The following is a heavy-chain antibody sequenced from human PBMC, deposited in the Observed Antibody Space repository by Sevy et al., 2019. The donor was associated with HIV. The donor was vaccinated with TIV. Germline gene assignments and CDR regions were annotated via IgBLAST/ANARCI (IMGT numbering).Heavy chain of an antibody. Sequence: GGSLGLSCAASGFTFIRYNMNWVRQAPGKGLEWVSSVSGSSNYIYYAESLKGRFIISRDNVKDTLSLQMNSLRADDTAVYYCARGPPDGSYDYFDYWGQGTLVTVSS. CDR1: GFTFIRYN. D-gene: IGHD1-26*01. J-gene: IGHJ4*02. CDR2: VSGSSNYI. CDR3: ARGPPDGSYDYFDY. V-gene: IGHV3-21*06.